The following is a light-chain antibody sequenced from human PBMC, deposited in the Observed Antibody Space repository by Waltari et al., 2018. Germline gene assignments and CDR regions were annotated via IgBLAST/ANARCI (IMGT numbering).Light chain of an antibody. CDR1: SSNIGNNT. CDR2: TNN. V-gene: IGLV1-44*01. J-gene: IGLJ2*01. Sequence: QSVLTQAPSASGTPGQRVPIPCSGGSSNIGNNTVVWYQQLPGTAPKLLIYTNNNRPSGVPDRFSSSKSGTSASLAITGLQSDDEADYYCATWDDRLKRPVFGGGTKLTVL. CDR3: ATWDDRLKRPV.